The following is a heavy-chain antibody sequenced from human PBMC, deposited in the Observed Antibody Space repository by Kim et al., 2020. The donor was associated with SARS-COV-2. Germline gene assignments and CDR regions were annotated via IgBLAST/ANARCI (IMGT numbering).Heavy chain of an antibody. J-gene: IGHJ4*02. Sequence: GGSLRLSCAASGFTFSSYAMSWVRQAPGKGLEWVSAISGSGGSTYYADSVKGRFTISRDNSKNTLYLQMNSLRAEDTAVYYCAKDLILMVYASTDIHDYWGQGTLVTVSS. CDR3: AKDLILMVYASTDIHDY. D-gene: IGHD2-8*01. CDR2: ISGSGGST. CDR1: GFTFSSYA. V-gene: IGHV3-23*01.